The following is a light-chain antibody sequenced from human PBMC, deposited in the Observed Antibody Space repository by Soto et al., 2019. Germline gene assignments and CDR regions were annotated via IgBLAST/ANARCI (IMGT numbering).Light chain of an antibody. V-gene: IGLV1-44*01. CDR3: AAWDDSLNAVV. CDR1: SSNIGSNT. CDR2: SNN. J-gene: IGLJ2*01. Sequence: QSVLTQPPSASGTPGQRVTISCSGSSSNIGSNTVNWYRQLPGTAPKLLIYSNNQRPSGVPDRFSGSKSGTSASLAISGLQSEDEADYYCAAWDDSLNAVVFGGGTRSPS.